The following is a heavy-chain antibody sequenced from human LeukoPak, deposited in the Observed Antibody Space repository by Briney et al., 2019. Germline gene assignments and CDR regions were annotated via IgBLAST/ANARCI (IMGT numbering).Heavy chain of an antibody. CDR1: GFTFGSCG. Sequence: GGSLRLSCAASGFTFGSCGMHWVRQAPGKGLEWVAVISYDGSNKYYADSVKGRFTISRDNSKNTLYLQMNSLRAEDTAVYYCAKEGYSYGPDYWGQGTLVTVSS. CDR3: AKEGYSYGPDY. CDR2: ISYDGSNK. V-gene: IGHV3-30*18. J-gene: IGHJ4*02. D-gene: IGHD5-18*01.